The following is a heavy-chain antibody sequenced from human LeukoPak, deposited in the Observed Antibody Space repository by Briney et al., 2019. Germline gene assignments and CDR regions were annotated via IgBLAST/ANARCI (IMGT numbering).Heavy chain of an antibody. CDR2: INHSAIT. D-gene: IGHD3-10*01. J-gene: IGHJ4*02. CDR1: GGSLSEYY. CDR3: AINDGSGSYYKSDY. V-gene: IGHV4-34*01. Sequence: SETLSLSCAVYGGSLSEYYWTWIRQPPGKGLEWIGEINHSAITKYKPSLKSRATISLDTSKNQFSLKLISMTAADTAVYYCAINDGSGSYYKSDYWGQGTLVTVSS.